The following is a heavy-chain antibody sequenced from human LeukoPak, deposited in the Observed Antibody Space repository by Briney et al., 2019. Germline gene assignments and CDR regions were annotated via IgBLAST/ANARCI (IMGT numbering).Heavy chain of an antibody. D-gene: IGHD2-21*02. J-gene: IGHJ3*02. Sequence: GGSLRLSCAASGFTFSSYAMSWVRQAPGKGLEWVSAISGSGGSTYYADSVKGRFTISRDNSKNTLYLQMNSLRAEDTAVYYCAKDQERCGGDCYMVDAFDIWGQGTMVTVSS. CDR2: ISGSGGST. CDR3: AKDQERCGGDCYMVDAFDI. V-gene: IGHV3-23*01. CDR1: GFTFSSYA.